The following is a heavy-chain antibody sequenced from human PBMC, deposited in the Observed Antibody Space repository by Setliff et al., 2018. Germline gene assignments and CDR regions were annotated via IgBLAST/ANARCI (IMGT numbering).Heavy chain of an antibody. CDR3: ATLYYDRGPAPYYFDY. Sequence: ASVKVSCKASGYTFTSHYMHWVRQAPGLGLEWMGTINPSSGRTSYAQKLQGRVTMTEDTSTDTAYMELSSLRSEDTAVYYCATLYYDRGPAPYYFDYWGQGTLVTVSS. J-gene: IGHJ4*02. CDR2: INPSSGRT. V-gene: IGHV1-46*01. D-gene: IGHD3-22*01. CDR1: GYTFTSHY.